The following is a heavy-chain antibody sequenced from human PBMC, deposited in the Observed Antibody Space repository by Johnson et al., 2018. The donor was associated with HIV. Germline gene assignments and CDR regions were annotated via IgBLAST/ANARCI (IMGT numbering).Heavy chain of an antibody. CDR1: GFTFSSYA. CDR3: ARDSSLTRI. J-gene: IGHJ3*02. CDR2: ISYDGSNK. D-gene: IGHD6-6*01. Sequence: VQLVESGGGVVQPGRSLRLSCAASGFTFSSYAMHWVRQAPGKGLEWVAVISYDGSNKYYADSVKGRFTISRDNSKNTLYLQMNSLRAEDTAVYYCARDSSLTRIWGQGTMVTVSS. V-gene: IGHV3-30*14.